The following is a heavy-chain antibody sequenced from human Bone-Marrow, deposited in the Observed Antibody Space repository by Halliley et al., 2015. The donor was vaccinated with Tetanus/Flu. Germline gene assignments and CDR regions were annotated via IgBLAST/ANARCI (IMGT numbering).Heavy chain of an antibody. CDR1: GGSISSGGFF. J-gene: IGHJ5*02. CDR3: ARDLPSGYNNLFDP. D-gene: IGHD5-12*01. Sequence: TLSLTCTVSGGSISSGGFFWSWIRQLPGKGLEWIGYIYYTGSTYYNSSLKSRLTMSIDTSKNQFSLKLSSVTAADTAIYYCARDLPSGYNNLFDPWGQGIPVPVSS. CDR2: IYYTGST. V-gene: IGHV4-31*03.